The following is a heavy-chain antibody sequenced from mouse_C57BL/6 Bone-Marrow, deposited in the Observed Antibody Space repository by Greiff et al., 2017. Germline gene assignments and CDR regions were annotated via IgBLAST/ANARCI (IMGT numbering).Heavy chain of an antibody. CDR3: DRDYGCSDRHCDV. V-gene: IGHV2-2*01. CDR2: IWSGGST. CDR1: GFSFTGYG. D-gene: IGHD1-1*01. Sequence: QVHVKQSGPGLVQPSQSLSITCTVSGFSFTGYGVHWVRQSPGKGLEWLGEIWSGGSTDYNAAFIYGLSICKDNSKSQVFFKMNSLQADDTSIYYWDRDYGCSDRHCDVWGSGTAATVTA. J-gene: IGHJ1*01.